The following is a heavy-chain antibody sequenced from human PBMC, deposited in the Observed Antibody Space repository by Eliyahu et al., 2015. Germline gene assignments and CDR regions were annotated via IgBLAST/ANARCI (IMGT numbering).Heavy chain of an antibody. Sequence: QVQLVQSGSELKXPGASVXVSCXASGYTFXSXAXNWVRPAPGQGLEWMGWINTNTGNPTYAQGFTGRFVFSLDTSVSTAYLQISSLKAEDTAVYYCARGSPRPYYGSGSSVPFIDYWGQGTLVTVSS. CDR1: GYTFXSXA. V-gene: IGHV7-4-1*02. CDR2: INTNTGNP. J-gene: IGHJ4*02. D-gene: IGHD3-10*01. CDR3: ARGSPRPYYGSGSSVPFIDY.